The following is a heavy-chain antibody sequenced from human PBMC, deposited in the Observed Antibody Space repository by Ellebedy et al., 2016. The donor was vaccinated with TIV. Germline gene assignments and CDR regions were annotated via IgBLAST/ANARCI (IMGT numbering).Heavy chain of an antibody. CDR2: ISAYNGNT. CDR3: ARLDGLLWFGGSPVVDY. V-gene: IGHV1-18*01. CDR1: GYIFTSYG. J-gene: IGHJ4*02. Sequence: ASVKVSXXASGYIFTSYGIIWVRQPPGQGLEWMGWISAYNGNTNYAQKLQGRVTMTTDTSTSTAYMGLRSLRSDDTAVYYCARLDGLLWFGGSPVVDYWGQGTLVTVSS. D-gene: IGHD3-10*01.